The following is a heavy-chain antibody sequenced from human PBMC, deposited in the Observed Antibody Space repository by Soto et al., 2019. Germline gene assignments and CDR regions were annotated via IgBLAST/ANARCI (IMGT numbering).Heavy chain of an antibody. CDR1: GDTLRKYG. D-gene: IGHD1-26*01. CDR3: AKSRVDVSWGLVDV. Sequence: QVQLVQSGAEVKKPGSSVKVSCKASGDTLRKYGVSWVRQAPGQGLEWMGGITPIFGTPTYAQRFQGRVTITADKSTSTSHLELTSLRSDDTAVYYCAKSRVDVSWGLVDVWGQGTTVTVSS. J-gene: IGHJ6*02. CDR2: ITPIFGTP. V-gene: IGHV1-69*06.